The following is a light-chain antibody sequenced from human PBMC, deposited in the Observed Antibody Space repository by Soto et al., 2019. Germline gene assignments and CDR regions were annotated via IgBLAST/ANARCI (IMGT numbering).Light chain of an antibody. V-gene: IGKV1-5*01. CDR1: QSISRW. J-gene: IGKJ4*01. Sequence: DIQITQSPSTLAASVGDRVTINCRASQSISRWLAWYQQKPGKAPKLLIYDASNLETGVPSRFSGSGYGTEFTLTITSLQPDDFATYYCQQYRSFSPLTFGGGTKVDIK. CDR2: DAS. CDR3: QQYRSFSPLT.